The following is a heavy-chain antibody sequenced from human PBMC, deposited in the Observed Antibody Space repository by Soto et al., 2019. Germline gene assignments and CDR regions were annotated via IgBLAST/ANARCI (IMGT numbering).Heavy chain of an antibody. CDR3: ATQFHHCGGEWYRGPFVDMDV. D-gene: IGHD2-21*01. CDR2: VNPYTGGT. Sequence: ASLKVSCKASGYTFTGYYVLWVRPAPGQGPECMGWVNPYTGGTNYAHNFQGSVTMTRDTSISLAYMELSSLIYDDTAVYFCATQFHHCGGEWYRGPFVDMDVWVQGTTVAVSS. CDR1: GYTFTGYY. V-gene: IGHV1-2*07. J-gene: IGHJ6*01.